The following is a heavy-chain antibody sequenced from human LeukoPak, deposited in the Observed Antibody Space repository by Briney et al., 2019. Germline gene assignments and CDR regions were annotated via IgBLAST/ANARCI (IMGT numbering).Heavy chain of an antibody. D-gene: IGHD7-27*01. Sequence: PGGSLRLSCAASGFTFSSYGMHWVRQAPGKGLECVSYTSNSGSITYYADSVKGRFTISRDNAKNSLYLQMKRLRAGDTAVYFCARGQLTGDDELFDYWGQGTLVTVSS. V-gene: IGHV3-48*04. CDR3: ARGQLTGDDELFDY. CDR1: GFTFSSYG. CDR2: TSNSGSIT. J-gene: IGHJ4*02.